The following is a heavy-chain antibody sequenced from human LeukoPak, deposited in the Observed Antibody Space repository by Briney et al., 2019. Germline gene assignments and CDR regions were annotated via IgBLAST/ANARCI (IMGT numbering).Heavy chain of an antibody. D-gene: IGHD1-26*01. J-gene: IGHJ3*02. CDR1: GFTFSSYA. Sequence: PGGSLRLSCAASGFTFSSYAMSWVRQAPGKGLEWVSAISGSGGSTYYADSVKGRFTISRDNSKNTLYLQMNSLRAEDTAVYSCAKVRGSYYAYDAFDIWGQGTMVTVSS. CDR2: ISGSGGST. V-gene: IGHV3-23*01. CDR3: AKVRGSYYAYDAFDI.